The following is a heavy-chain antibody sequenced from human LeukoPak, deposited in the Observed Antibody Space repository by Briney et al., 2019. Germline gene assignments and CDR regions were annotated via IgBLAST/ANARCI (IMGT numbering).Heavy chain of an antibody. J-gene: IGHJ4*02. V-gene: IGHV4-39*07. CDR3: AREYGKYSSSWYLLDY. CDR1: GGSISSSSYY. D-gene: IGHD6-13*01. CDR2: IYYSGST. Sequence: SETLSLTCTVSGGSISSSSYYWGWIRQPPGKGLEWIGSIYYSGSTYYNPSLKSRVTISVDTSKNQFSLKLGSVTAADTAVYYCAREYGKYSSSWYLLDYWGQGTLVTVSS.